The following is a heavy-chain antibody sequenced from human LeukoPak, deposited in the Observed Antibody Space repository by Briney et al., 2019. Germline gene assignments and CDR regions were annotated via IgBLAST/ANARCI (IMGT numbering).Heavy chain of an antibody. CDR2: MYLSGTT. J-gene: IGHJ4*02. Sequence: SETLSLTCTVSGDSINSLDLWSWARQPPGKGLEWIGEMYLSGTTHSNPSVKSRVTISIDKSKNQFFLNLSSVTAADTAVYYCAGLVGRYSSGLYYYYFDYWGQGTLVTVSS. D-gene: IGHD3-22*01. V-gene: IGHV4-4*02. CDR1: GDSINSLDL. CDR3: AGLVGRYSSGLYYYYFDY.